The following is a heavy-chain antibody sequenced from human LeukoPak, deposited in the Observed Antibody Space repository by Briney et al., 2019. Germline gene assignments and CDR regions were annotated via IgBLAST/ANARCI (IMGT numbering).Heavy chain of an antibody. CDR3: ARVWDVTGYFDY. Sequence: SETLSLTCTVSGGSISSYYWSWIRQPPGKGLEWIGYIYYSGSTNYNPSLKSRVTISVDTSKNQFSLKLSSATAADTAVYYCARVWDVTGYFDYWGQGTLVTVSS. CDR1: GGSISSYY. CDR2: IYYSGST. V-gene: IGHV4-59*01. D-gene: IGHD3-9*01. J-gene: IGHJ4*02.